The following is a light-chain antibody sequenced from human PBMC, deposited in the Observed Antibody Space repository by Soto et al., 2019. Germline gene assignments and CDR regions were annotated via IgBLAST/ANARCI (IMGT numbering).Light chain of an antibody. CDR1: SSDVGYYDF. CDR2: DVN. V-gene: IGLV2-11*01. J-gene: IGLJ2*01. Sequence: QSVLTQSRSVAGSPGQSVTISCTGTSSDVGYYDFVSWYQQHPGKAPKLIIYDVNTRPSGVPNRFSGSKSGNTASLTISGLRAEDEAHYYCCSYAGSSTPVLFGGGTKLTVL. CDR3: CSYAGSSTPVL.